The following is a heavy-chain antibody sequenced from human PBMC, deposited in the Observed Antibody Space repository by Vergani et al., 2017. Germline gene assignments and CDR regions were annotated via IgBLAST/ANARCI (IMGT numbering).Heavy chain of an antibody. Sequence: EVQLLESGGGLVQPGGSLRRSCAASGFTFSSYAMSWVRQAPGKGLEWVSAISGSGGSTYYADSVKGRFTISRDNSKNTLYLQMNSLRAEDTAVYYCAKLGGDIVATNPYNWGQGTLVTVSS. CDR1: GFTFSSYA. J-gene: IGHJ4*02. D-gene: IGHD5-12*01. CDR2: ISGSGGST. V-gene: IGHV3-23*01. CDR3: AKLGGDIVATNPYN.